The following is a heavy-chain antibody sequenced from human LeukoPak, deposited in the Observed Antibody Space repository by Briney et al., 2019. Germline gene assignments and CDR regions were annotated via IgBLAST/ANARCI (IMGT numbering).Heavy chain of an antibody. Sequence: AGGSLRLSCAASGFTFSSYGMHWVRQAPGKGLEWVAFIRYDGSNKYYADSVKGRFTISRDNSKNTLYLQMNSLRAEDTAVYYCATTPNYYVLRGVIQGPPFDYWGEGTLVTVSS. J-gene: IGHJ4*02. V-gene: IGHV3-30*02. D-gene: IGHD3-10*01. CDR2: IRYDGSNK. CDR1: GFTFSSYG. CDR3: ATTPNYYVLRGVIQGPPFDY.